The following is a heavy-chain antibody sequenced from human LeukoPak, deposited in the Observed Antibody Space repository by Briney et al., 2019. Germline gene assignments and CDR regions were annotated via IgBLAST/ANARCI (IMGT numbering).Heavy chain of an antibody. CDR3: AREGYDFWSGNDY. D-gene: IGHD3-3*01. V-gene: IGHV3-30*03. Sequence: AGGSLRLSCVASGFKFSTYWMSWVRQAPGKGLEWVAVISYDGSNKYYADSVKGRFTISRDNSKNTLYLQMNSLRAEDTAVYYCAREGYDFWSGNDYWGQGTLVTVSS. CDR1: GFKFSTYW. CDR2: ISYDGSNK. J-gene: IGHJ4*02.